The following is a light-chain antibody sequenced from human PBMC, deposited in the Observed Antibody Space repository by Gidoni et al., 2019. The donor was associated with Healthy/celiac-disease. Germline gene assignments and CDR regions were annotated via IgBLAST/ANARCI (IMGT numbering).Light chain of an antibody. V-gene: IGLV2-23*02. CDR3: CSYAGSSTFVV. CDR1: SGDVGSYNL. CDR2: EVS. J-gene: IGLJ2*01. Sequence: QSALTQPASVSGSPGQSIAISCTGTSGDVGSYNLVSWSQQHPGKAPKLMIYEVSKRPSGVSNRFSGSKSGNTASLTISGLQAEDEADYYCCSYAGSSTFVVFGGGTKLTVL.